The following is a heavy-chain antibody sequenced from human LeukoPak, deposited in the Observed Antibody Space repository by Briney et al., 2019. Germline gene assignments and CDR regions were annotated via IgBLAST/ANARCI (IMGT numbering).Heavy chain of an antibody. CDR2: IYYSGST. D-gene: IGHD3-10*01. V-gene: IGHV4-59*01. CDR3: ARDRRGESFDY. J-gene: IGHJ4*02. Sequence: PSETLSLTCTVSGGSISSYYWSWIRQPPGKGLEWIGYIYYSGSTNYNPSLKSRVTISVDTSKNQFSLKLSSVTAADTAVYYCARDRRGESFDYWGQGTLVIISS. CDR1: GGSISSYY.